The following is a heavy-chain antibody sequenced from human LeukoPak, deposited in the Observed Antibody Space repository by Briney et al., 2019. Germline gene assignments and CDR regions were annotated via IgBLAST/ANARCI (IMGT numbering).Heavy chain of an antibody. Sequence: SETLPLTCTVSGGSISSYYWSWSRQPPGKGLEWIGYIYYSGSPNYNPSLKSRVAISLDTSKNQFSLKLSSVTAADTAVYYCARSRYYDPFDISGPGTMVTVSS. CDR1: GGSISSYY. V-gene: IGHV4-59*01. CDR2: IYYSGSP. D-gene: IGHD3-22*01. J-gene: IGHJ3*02. CDR3: ARSRYYDPFDI.